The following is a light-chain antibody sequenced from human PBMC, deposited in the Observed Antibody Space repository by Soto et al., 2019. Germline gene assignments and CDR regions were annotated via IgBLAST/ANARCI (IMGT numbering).Light chain of an antibody. CDR2: AAS. CDR3: QESATTRWA. Sequence: DLQMTQSPSSLSASVGDRVTIACRASQNITNFLNWYQHNPGKASNLLIFAASHLQSGVSSRFSGSGSGTDFTLTISSLHPEDFATFYCQESATTRWAFGQGTKVDIK. CDR1: QNITNF. V-gene: IGKV1-39*01. J-gene: IGKJ1*01.